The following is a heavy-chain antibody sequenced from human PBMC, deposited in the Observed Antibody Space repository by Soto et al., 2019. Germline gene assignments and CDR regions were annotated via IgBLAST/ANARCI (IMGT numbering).Heavy chain of an antibody. J-gene: IGHJ6*02. CDR3: AKGHSDYQGDYNYYGMDV. D-gene: IGHD6-25*01. CDR1: GFPFSSYA. V-gene: IGHV3-23*01. Sequence: PGGSLRLSCAASGFPFSSYAISWVRQAPGRGLEWVAASTGAGGGTYNLEAVKGRFTVSRDNSKKTVYLQLDGLRAEDTAVYYCAKGHSDYQGDYNYYGMDVWGQGTLVTVSS. CDR2: STGAGGGT.